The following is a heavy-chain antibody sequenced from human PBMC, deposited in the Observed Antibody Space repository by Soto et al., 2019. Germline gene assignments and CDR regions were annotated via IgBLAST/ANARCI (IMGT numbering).Heavy chain of an antibody. J-gene: IGHJ4*02. CDR3: ATLVTATPIDY. D-gene: IGHD2-21*02. CDR2: VYHTGSA. V-gene: IGHV4-4*02. CDR1: GGSISSSRW. Sequence: SETLSLTCTVSGGSISSSRWGSWVRQTPGKGLEWIGEVYHTGSANYNPSLKSRVTISVDKSNNHLSLEMKSVTAEDTAVYYCATLVTATPIDYCGQGTLVTVSS.